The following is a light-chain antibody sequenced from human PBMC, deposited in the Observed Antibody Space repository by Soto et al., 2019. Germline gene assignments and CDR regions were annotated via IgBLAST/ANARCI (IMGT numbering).Light chain of an antibody. V-gene: IGKV3-15*01. CDR3: QQYNDWPPRWT. CDR1: QSVSTY. J-gene: IGKJ1*01. CDR2: SAS. Sequence: EIVMTQSPATLSVSPGARATLSCRASQSVSTYLAWYQQKPGQAPRLLIYSASTRATGIPARFSGGGSGTEFTLTISSVQSEDFAVYICQQYNDWPPRWTFGQGTKVEIK.